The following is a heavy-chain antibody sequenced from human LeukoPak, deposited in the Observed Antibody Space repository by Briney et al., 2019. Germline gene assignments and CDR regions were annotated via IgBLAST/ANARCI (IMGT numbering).Heavy chain of an antibody. CDR2: ISYDGSNK. J-gene: IGHJ5*02. Sequence: GGSLRLSRAASGFTFSSYAMHWVRQAPGKGLEWVAVISYDGSNKYYADSVKGRFTISRDNAKNSLYLQMNSLRAEDTAVYYCARAVASNWFDPWGQGTLVTVSS. D-gene: IGHD6-19*01. CDR3: ARAVASNWFDP. V-gene: IGHV3-30-3*01. CDR1: GFTFSSYA.